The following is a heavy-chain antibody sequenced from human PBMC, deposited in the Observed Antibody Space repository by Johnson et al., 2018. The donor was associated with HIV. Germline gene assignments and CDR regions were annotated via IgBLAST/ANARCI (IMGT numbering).Heavy chain of an antibody. V-gene: IGHV3-64*01. J-gene: IGHJ3*02. CDR1: GFTFSSYA. D-gene: IGHD2-21*02. CDR3: ARGTVCGGDCYSRAFDI. Sequence: VQLVESGGGLVQPGGSLRLSCAAYGFTFSSYAMHWIRQAPGKGLEYVSAISSNGGSTYYANSVMGRFTISRDNSKNTLYLQMGSLRAEDMAVYYCARGTVCGGDCYSRAFDIWGQGTMVTVSS. CDR2: ISSNGGST.